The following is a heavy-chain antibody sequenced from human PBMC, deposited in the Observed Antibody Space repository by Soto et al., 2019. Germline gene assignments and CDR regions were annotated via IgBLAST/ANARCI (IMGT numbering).Heavy chain of an antibody. Sequence: QVQLVQSGAEVKKPGASVKVSCKASGYTFTSYAMHWVRQAPGQRLEWMGWINAGNGNTKYSQKFQGRVTITRDTHXSTAYMELSSLRSEDTAVYYFARPTYYDILTGYGYWGQGTLVTVSS. CDR1: GYTFTSYA. V-gene: IGHV1-3*01. CDR2: INAGNGNT. CDR3: ARPTYYDILTGYGY. J-gene: IGHJ4*02. D-gene: IGHD3-9*01.